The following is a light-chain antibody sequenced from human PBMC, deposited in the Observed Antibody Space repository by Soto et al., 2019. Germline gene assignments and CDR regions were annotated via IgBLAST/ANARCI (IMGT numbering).Light chain of an antibody. CDR3: QQHNNWPT. CDR1: QSISDT. Sequence: EIVVTLSAATLSVSPGGRATLSCRASQSISDTLAWYQQKPGQAPRLLIYGASTRAPGFPARFSGSGSGTDFTLTISSLQPEDFAVYFCQQHNNWPTFGQGTRLEIK. V-gene: IGKV3-15*01. J-gene: IGKJ5*01. CDR2: GAS.